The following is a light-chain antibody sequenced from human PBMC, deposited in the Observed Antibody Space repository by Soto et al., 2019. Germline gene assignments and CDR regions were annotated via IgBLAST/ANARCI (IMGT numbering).Light chain of an antibody. CDR1: QDITNY. V-gene: IGKV1-33*01. J-gene: IGKJ4*01. CDR3: QQYDDLPLT. CDR2: DAS. Sequence: DIPMTQSPSSLSGSVGDRVTVTCQASQDITNYLSWYQQKPGKAPKLLISDASNLEIGVPSRFSGRGSGTDFSLTIDNMQPEDFATYFCQQYDDLPLTFGGGTKVEV.